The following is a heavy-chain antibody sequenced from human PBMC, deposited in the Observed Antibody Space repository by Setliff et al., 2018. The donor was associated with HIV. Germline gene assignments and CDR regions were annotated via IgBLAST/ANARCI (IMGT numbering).Heavy chain of an antibody. CDR2: ISSSSSYI. Sequence: GGSLRLSCAASGFTFSSYSMNWVRQAPGKGLEWVSSISSSSSYIYYADSVKGRFTISRDNAKNSLYLQMNSLRAEDTAVYYCARDHPIPSFVVVTDELAHYYYYYGMDVWGQGTTVTVSS. D-gene: IGHD2-21*02. CDR3: ARDHPIPSFVVVTDELAHYYYYYGMDV. J-gene: IGHJ6*02. CDR1: GFTFSSYS. V-gene: IGHV3-21*01.